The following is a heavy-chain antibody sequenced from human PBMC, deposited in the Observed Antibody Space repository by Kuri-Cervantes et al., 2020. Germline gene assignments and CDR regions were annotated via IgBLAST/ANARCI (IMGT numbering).Heavy chain of an antibody. D-gene: IGHD4-17*01. Sequence: GESLKISCAASGFTFSNYWMSWVRQAPGKGLEWVANMKQDGSEKYSVDSVKGRFTISRDNAKNSLYLQMNSLRAEDTALYFCAKDRGDYVFGQVFQHWGLGTLVTVSS. CDR3: AKDRGDYVFGQVFQH. J-gene: IGHJ1*01. CDR1: GFTFSNYW. V-gene: IGHV3-7*01. CDR2: MKQDGSEK.